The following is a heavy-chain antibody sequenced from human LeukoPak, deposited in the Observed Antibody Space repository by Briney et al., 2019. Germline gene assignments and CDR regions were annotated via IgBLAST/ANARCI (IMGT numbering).Heavy chain of an antibody. V-gene: IGHV4-38-2*02. J-gene: IGHJ5*02. D-gene: IGHD6-19*01. CDR2: IYHSGST. CDR3: AREATIAVAGTDWFDP. CDR1: GYSISSGYY. Sequence: PSETLSLTCTVSGYSISSGYYWGWIRQPPGKGLEWIGSIYHSGSTYYNPSLKSRVTISVDTSKNQFSLKLSSVTAADTAVYYCAREATIAVAGTDWFDPWGQGTLVTVSS.